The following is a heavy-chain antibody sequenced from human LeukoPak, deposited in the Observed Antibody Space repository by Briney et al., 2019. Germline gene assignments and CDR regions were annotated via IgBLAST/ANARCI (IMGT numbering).Heavy chain of an antibody. Sequence: GGSLILSCAASGFTFSGSAMHWVRQASGKGLEWVGHIRSKVNSYATAYAASVKGRFTISRDDSKNTANLQMNSLKTEDTAVYYYTRRLDYGGNAGIFDYWGQGTLVTVSS. J-gene: IGHJ4*02. CDR1: GFTFSGSA. CDR2: IRSKVNSYAT. CDR3: TRRLDYGGNAGIFDY. D-gene: IGHD4-23*01. V-gene: IGHV3-73*01.